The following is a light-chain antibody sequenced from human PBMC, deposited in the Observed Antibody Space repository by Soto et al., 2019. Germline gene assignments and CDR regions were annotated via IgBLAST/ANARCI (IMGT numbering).Light chain of an antibody. CDR3: QQYPTTPPWT. J-gene: IGKJ1*01. Sequence: DIVMTQSPDSLSVSLGERATINCRSSQSLFHPLSGKNYLAWYQQKPGQPPKLLIHWASTRQFDVPDRFSGSGSETDFTLTISSLQAEDVAVYYCQQYPTTPPWTFGQGTKVEI. CDR1: QSLFHPLSGKNY. V-gene: IGKV4-1*01. CDR2: WAS.